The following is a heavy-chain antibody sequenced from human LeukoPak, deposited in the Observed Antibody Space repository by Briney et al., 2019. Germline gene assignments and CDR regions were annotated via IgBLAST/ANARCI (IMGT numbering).Heavy chain of an antibody. Sequence: GGSLRLSCAASGFTISSYAMSWVRQAPGKGLEWVSSFSSGASTDYADSVKGRFTISRDNPKDTVYLQMNSLRAEDTAVYYCAKQRVSNGYYYFDYWGQGTLVTVSS. J-gene: IGHJ4*02. CDR2: FSSGAST. CDR1: GFTISSYA. CDR3: AKQRVSNGYYYFDY. V-gene: IGHV3-23*01. D-gene: IGHD3-22*01.